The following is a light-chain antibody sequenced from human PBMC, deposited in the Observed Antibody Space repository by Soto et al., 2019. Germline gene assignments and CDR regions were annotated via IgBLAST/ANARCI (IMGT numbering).Light chain of an antibody. J-gene: IGKJ3*01. CDR3: QKYNRAPIT. CDR1: QSISNY. Sequence: DIQLTQSPSSLSASVGDRVTITCRASQSISNYVAWYQQKPGNIPKLLIYAASTLHLGVPSRFSGSGSGTDFTLTISSLQPEDVETYYCQKYNRAPITFGPGTKVDIK. V-gene: IGKV1-27*01. CDR2: AAS.